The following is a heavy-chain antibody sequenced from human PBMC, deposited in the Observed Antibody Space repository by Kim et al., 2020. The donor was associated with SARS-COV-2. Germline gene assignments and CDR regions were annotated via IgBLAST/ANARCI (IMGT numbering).Heavy chain of an antibody. Sequence: ASVKVSCKASGYTFTSYGISWVRQAPGQGLEWMGWISAYNGNTNYAQKLQGRVTMTTDTSTSTAYMELRSLRSDDTAVYYCARQFEYSNSYYMDVWGKGTTVTVSS. CDR2: ISAYNGNT. D-gene: IGHD6-6*01. CDR3: ARQFEYSNSYYMDV. J-gene: IGHJ6*03. V-gene: IGHV1-18*01. CDR1: GYTFTSYG.